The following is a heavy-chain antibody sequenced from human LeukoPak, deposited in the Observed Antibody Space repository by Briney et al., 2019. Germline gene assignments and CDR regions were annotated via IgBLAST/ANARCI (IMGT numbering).Heavy chain of an antibody. V-gene: IGHV3-23*01. CDR2: LSGSGGST. J-gene: IGHJ4*02. CDR1: AFTFSRYA. CDR3: AKDLRGYYDLEAFFDY. Sequence: GGSLRLSCADSAFTFSRYAMSWVRQAPGKGLEWVSGLSGSGGSTYYADSVKGRFTISRDNSKNTLYLQMNSLRAEDTAIYYCAKDLRGYYDLEAFFDYWGQGTLVTVSS. D-gene: IGHD3-3*01.